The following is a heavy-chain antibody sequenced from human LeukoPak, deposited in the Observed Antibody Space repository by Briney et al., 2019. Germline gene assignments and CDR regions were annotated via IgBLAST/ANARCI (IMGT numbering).Heavy chain of an antibody. CDR2: MNPNSGNT. CDR3: ARGPYASRYSGSYY. V-gene: IGHV1-8*01. D-gene: IGHD1-26*01. CDR1: GYTFTSYE. J-gene: IGHJ4*02. Sequence: SMKASCTASGYTFTSYEINWVRQANGQGHQWMGWMNPNSGNTGYAQKFQGRVTMTRNTSISTAYMELRSLRSEDTAVYYCARGPYASRYSGSYYWGQGTLVTVSS.